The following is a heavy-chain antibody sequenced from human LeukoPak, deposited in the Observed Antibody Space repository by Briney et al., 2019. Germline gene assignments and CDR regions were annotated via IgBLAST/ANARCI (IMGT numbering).Heavy chain of an antibody. CDR2: IDPSDSYT. D-gene: IGHD5-24*01. J-gene: IGHJ1*01. V-gene: IGHV5-10-1*01. CDR1: GYSFTSYW. Sequence: GESLKISCKGSGYSFTSYWISWVRQMPGKGLEWMGRIDPSDSYTNYSPSFQGHVTISADKSISTAYLQWSSLKASDTAIYYCARLGDGYNSHFQHWGQGTLVTVSS. CDR3: ARLGDGYNSHFQH.